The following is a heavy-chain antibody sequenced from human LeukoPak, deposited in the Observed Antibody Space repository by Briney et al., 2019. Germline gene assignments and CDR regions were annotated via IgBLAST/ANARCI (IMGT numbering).Heavy chain of an antibody. CDR2: IIPIFGTA. CDR1: GGTFSCYA. Sequence: SVKVSCKASGGTFSCYAISWVRQAPGQGLEWMGGIIPIFGTANYAQKFQGRVTITADESTSTAYMELSSLRSEDTAVYYCASRAAATFDYWGQGTLVTVSS. J-gene: IGHJ4*02. D-gene: IGHD6-13*01. CDR3: ASRAAATFDY. V-gene: IGHV1-69*13.